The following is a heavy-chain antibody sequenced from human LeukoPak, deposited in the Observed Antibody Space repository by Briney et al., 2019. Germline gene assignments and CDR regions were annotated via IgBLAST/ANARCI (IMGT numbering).Heavy chain of an antibody. J-gene: IGHJ4*02. CDR1: AFTFNSYS. V-gene: IGHV3-21*01. CDR3: ARTYYDILTSYNPYFDY. Sequence: GGSLRLSCAASAFTFNSYSMSWVRQAPGKGLEWVASITSTSVSTYYADSVKGRFTISRDNAKNSLYLQMNSLRAEDTAVYYCARTYYDILTSYNPYFDYWGQGTLVTVSS. D-gene: IGHD3-9*01. CDR2: ITSTSVST.